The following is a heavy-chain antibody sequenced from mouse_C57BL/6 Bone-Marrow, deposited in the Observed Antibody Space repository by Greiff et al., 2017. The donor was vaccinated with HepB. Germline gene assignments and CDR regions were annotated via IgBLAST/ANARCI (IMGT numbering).Heavy chain of an antibody. J-gene: IGHJ1*03. V-gene: IGHV1-7*01. D-gene: IGHD1-1*01. CDR1: GYTFTSYW. CDR3: ARDYYYGSSWYFDV. Sequence: VQLQQSGAELAKPGASVKLSCKASGYTFTSYWMHWVKQRPGQGLEWIGYINPSSGYTKYNQKFKGKATLTADKSSSTAYMQLSSLTYEDSAVYYCARDYYYGSSWYFDVWGTGTTVTVSS. CDR2: INPSSGYT.